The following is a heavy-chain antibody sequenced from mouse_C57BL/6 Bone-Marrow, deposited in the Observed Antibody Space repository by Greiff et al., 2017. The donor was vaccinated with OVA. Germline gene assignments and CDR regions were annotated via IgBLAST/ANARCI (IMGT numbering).Heavy chain of an antibody. CDR1: GFTFSSYG. D-gene: IGHD1-1*01. V-gene: IGHV5-6*02. J-gene: IGHJ3*01. CDR3: ARHDGTVYYYGSRPAWFAY. Sequence: EVKLEESGGDLVKPGGSLKLSCAASGFTFSSYGMSWVRQTPDKRLEWVATISSGGSYTYYPDSVKGRFTISRDNAKNTLYLQRSSLKSEDTAIYYCARHDGTVYYYGSRPAWFAYWGQGTLVTVSA. CDR2: ISSGGSYT.